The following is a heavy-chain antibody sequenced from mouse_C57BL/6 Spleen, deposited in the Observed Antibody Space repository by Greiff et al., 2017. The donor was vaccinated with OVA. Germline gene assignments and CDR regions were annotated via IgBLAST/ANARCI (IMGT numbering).Heavy chain of an antibody. J-gene: IGHJ1*03. Sequence: EVQLVESGPGLAKPSPTLSLPCSVTGYSITSAYWNWIRKFPGNKLEYMGYISYSGSTYSNPSLKSRISITRDTSKNQYYLQLNSVTTEDTATYYCARYLRDSWYFDVWGTGTTVTVSS. CDR2: ISYSGST. CDR1: GYSITSAY. CDR3: ARYLRDSWYFDV. V-gene: IGHV3-8*01.